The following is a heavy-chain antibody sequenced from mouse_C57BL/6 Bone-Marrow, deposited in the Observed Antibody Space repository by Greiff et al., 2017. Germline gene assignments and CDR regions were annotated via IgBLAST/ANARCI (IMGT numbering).Heavy chain of an antibody. CDR3: ARGLLQYFDY. J-gene: IGHJ2*01. D-gene: IGHD2-3*01. CDR1: GFTIKDYY. Sequence: DVQLQESGAELVKPGASVKLSCTASGFTIKDYYMHWVKQRPEQGLEWIGRIDPADGDTKYAPKVQGKATITADTSSNTAYLQLSSLTSEDTAVYYCARGLLQYFDYWGQGTTLTVSS. CDR2: IDPADGDT. V-gene: IGHV14-2*01.